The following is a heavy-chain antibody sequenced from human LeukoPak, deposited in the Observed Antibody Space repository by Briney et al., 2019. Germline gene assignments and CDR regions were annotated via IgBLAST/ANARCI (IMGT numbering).Heavy chain of an antibody. J-gene: IGHJ3*02. D-gene: IGHD5-12*01. V-gene: IGHV4-39*07. CDR1: GGSISSSNYY. Sequence: SETLSLTCTVSGGSISSSNYYWGWIRQPPGKGLEWLGNIYYSGNTYYNPSLMSRLSISLDTSKNHFSLKLSSVTAADTALYYCASRTPYSGYVIHAFDIWGQGTMVTVSS. CDR2: IYYSGNT. CDR3: ASRTPYSGYVIHAFDI.